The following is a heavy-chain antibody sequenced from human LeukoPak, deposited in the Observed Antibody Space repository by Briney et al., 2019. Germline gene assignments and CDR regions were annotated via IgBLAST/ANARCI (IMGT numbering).Heavy chain of an antibody. CDR2: IYYSGST. D-gene: IGHD1-26*01. CDR3: ASAGSGDYFDY. Sequence: SETLSLTCAVSGYSISSGYYWGWIRQPPGKGLEWIGSIYYSGSTYYNPSLKSRVTISVDTSKNQFSLKLSSVTAADTAVYYCASAGSGDYFDYWGQGTLVTVSS. CDR1: GYSISSGYY. J-gene: IGHJ4*02. V-gene: IGHV4-38-2*01.